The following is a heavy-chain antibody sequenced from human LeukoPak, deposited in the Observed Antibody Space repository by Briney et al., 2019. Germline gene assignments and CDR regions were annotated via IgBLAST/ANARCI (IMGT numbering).Heavy chain of an antibody. CDR1: RFTFSSHN. V-gene: IGHV3-21*01. D-gene: IGHD4-11*01. J-gene: IGHJ3*02. CDR3: ARGYSNYGYTFDM. Sequence: GGSLRLSCAASRFTFSSHNMHWVRQTPGKGLEWVSSISSSSSYIYYADSMKGRFTISRDNAKNSLYLQMNSLRAEDTAVYYCARGYSNYGYTFDMWGQGTMVTVSS. CDR2: ISSSSSYI.